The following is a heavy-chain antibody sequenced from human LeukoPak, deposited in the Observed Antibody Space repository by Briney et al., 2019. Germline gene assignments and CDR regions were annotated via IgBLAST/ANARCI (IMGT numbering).Heavy chain of an antibody. J-gene: IGHJ4*02. CDR3: AKDRASGSGSYSYRGFDY. V-gene: IGHV3-64*01. CDR1: GFTFSSYA. Sequence: GGSLRLSCAASGFTFSSYAMHWVRQAPGKGLEYVSAISSNGGSTYYANSVKGRFTISRDNSKNTLYLQMGSLRAEDTAVYYCAKDRASGSGSYSYRGFDYWGQGTLVTVSS. CDR2: ISSNGGST. D-gene: IGHD6-19*01.